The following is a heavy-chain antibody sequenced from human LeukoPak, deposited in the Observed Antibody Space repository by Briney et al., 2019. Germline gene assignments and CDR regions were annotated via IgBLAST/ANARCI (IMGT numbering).Heavy chain of an antibody. CDR2: INHSGST. CDR3: ASSNWNYGGDY. Sequence: KPSETLSLTCAVYGGSFGGYYWSWIRQPPGKGLEWIGEINHSGSTNYNPSLKSRVTISVDTSKNQFSLKLSSVTAADTAVYYCASSNWNYGGDYWGQGTLVTVSS. V-gene: IGHV4-34*01. J-gene: IGHJ4*02. CDR1: GGSFGGYY. D-gene: IGHD1-7*01.